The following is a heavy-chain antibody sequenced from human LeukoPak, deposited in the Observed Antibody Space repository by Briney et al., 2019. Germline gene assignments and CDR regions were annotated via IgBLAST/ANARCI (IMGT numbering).Heavy chain of an antibody. CDR1: GGSFSGYY. D-gene: IGHD6-13*01. V-gene: IGHV4-34*01. CDR2: IYYSGST. J-gene: IGHJ5*02. Sequence: SETLSLTCAVYGGSFSGYYWSWIRQPPGKGLEWIGSIYYSGSTYYNPSLKSRVTISVDTSKNQFSLKLSSVTAADTAVYYCARHGTSSWYTLNWFDPWGQGTLVTVSS. CDR3: ARHGTSSWYTLNWFDP.